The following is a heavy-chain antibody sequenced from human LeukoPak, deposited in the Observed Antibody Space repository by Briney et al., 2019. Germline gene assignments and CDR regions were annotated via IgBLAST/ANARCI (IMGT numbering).Heavy chain of an antibody. Sequence: PSETLSLTCTVSGGSISSGGYYWSWIRQHPGKGLEWIGYIYYSGSTYYNPSLKSRVTISVDTSKNQFSLKLSSVTAADTAVYYCARTMVRGVTFDYWGQGTLVTVS. CDR2: IYYSGST. J-gene: IGHJ4*02. CDR1: GGSISSGGYY. V-gene: IGHV4-31*03. CDR3: ARTMVRGVTFDY. D-gene: IGHD3-10*01.